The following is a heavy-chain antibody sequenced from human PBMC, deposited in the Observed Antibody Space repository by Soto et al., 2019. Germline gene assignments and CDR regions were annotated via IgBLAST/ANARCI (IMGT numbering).Heavy chain of an antibody. Sequence: SVKVSCSASWGTFSSYAISWVRQAPGQGLEWMGGIIPIFGTANYAQKFQGRVTITADESTSTAYMELRSLRSDGTAVYYCARQGGGYSYGYRNAFDISGQGTMVTVPS. D-gene: IGHD5-18*01. CDR3: ARQGGGYSYGYRNAFDI. J-gene: IGHJ3*02. CDR2: IIPIFGTA. V-gene: IGHV1-69*13. CDR1: WGTFSSYA.